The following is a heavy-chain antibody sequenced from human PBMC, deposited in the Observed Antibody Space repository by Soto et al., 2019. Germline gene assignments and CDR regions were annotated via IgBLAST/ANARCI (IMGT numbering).Heavy chain of an antibody. Sequence: GGSLRLSCAASGFTFSSYSMNWVRQAPGKGLEWVSSISSSSSYIYYADSVKGRFTISRDNAKNSLYLQMNSLRAEDTAVYYCARDQEGSSSSRDYWXQGTLVTVSS. CDR2: ISSSSSYI. CDR3: ARDQEGSSSSRDY. CDR1: GFTFSSYS. D-gene: IGHD6-6*01. V-gene: IGHV3-21*01. J-gene: IGHJ4*02.